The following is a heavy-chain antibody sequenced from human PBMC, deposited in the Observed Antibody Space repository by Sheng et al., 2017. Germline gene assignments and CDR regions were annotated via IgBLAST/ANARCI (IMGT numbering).Heavy chain of an antibody. J-gene: IGHJ4*02. CDR2: ISYDGSNK. V-gene: IGHV3-30*01. CDR1: GFTFSSYA. Sequence: QVQLVESGGGVVQPGRSLRLSCAASGFTFSSYAMHWVRQAPGKGLEWVAVISYDGSNKYYADSVKGRFTISRDNSKNTLYLQMNSLRAEDTAVYYCARVGGTYDSSGYYPIPPDYWGQGTLVTV. D-gene: IGHD3-22*01. CDR3: ARVGGTYDSSGYYPIPPDY.